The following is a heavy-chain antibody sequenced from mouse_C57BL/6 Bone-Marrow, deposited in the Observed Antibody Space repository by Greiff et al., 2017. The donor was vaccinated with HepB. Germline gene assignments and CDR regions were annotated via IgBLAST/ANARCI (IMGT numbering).Heavy chain of an antibody. Sequence: EVKLQESGPGLVKPSQSLSLTCSVTGYSITSGYYWNWIRQFPGNNLEWMGYISYDGSNNYNPSLKNRISITRDTSKNQFFLKLNSVTTEDTATYYCARENGSSYGYAMDYWGQGTSVTVSS. CDR2: ISYDGSN. CDR3: ARENGSSYGYAMDY. J-gene: IGHJ4*01. V-gene: IGHV3-6*01. CDR1: GYSITSGYY. D-gene: IGHD1-1*01.